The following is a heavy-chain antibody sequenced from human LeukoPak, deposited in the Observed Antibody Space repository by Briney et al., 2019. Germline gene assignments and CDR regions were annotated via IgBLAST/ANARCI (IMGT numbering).Heavy chain of an antibody. CDR1: GYSFTSYW. Sequence: GESLKISCKGSGYSFTSYWIAWVRQMPGKGLEWMGIIYPGDSDTRYSPSFHGQVTMSADKPISTTYLQWSSLKASDTAMYYCARRGYCSGGDCFSAAFDIWGQGTMVTVSS. CDR3: ARRGYCSGGDCFSAAFDI. V-gene: IGHV5-51*01. J-gene: IGHJ3*02. CDR2: IYPGDSDT. D-gene: IGHD2-15*01.